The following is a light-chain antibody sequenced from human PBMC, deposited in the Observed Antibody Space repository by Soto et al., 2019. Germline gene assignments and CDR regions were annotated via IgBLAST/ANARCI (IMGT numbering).Light chain of an antibody. CDR3: SSYTSISTLV. CDR1: SSDVGGYNY. V-gene: IGLV2-14*01. Sequence: QSALTQPVSVSGSPGQSITISCTGTSSDVGGYNYVSWYQQHPGKAPELMIYEVTKRPSGVSNRFSGSKSGNTASLTISGLQAEDESDYYCSSYTSISTLVFGGGTKLTVL. CDR2: EVT. J-gene: IGLJ2*01.